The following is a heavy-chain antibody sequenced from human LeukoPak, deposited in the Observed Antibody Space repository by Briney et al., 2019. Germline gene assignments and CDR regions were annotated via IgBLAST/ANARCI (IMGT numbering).Heavy chain of an antibody. J-gene: IGHJ6*02. CDR2: IYIGGST. CDR3: AKVGRYCSSTSCFFSGFGDWNHDYYGMDV. V-gene: IGHV3-53*01. Sequence: GGSVRLSCAASVFAVISNYISWVRHAPWKGREWVLDIYIGGSTYYAASVKGRFAISRDNSKNTLYLQMNSLRAEDTAVYYCAKVGRYCSSTSCFFSGFGDWNHDYYGMDVWGQGTTVTVSS. D-gene: IGHD2-2*01. CDR1: VFAVISNY.